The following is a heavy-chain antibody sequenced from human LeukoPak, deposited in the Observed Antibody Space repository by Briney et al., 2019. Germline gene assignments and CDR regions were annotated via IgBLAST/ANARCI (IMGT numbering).Heavy chain of an antibody. J-gene: IGHJ4*02. D-gene: IGHD6-19*01. V-gene: IGHV1-18*01. Sequence: ASVKVSCKASGGTFSSYPISWVRQAPGQGLEWMGWISAYNGNTNYAQKLQGRVTMTTDTSTSTAYMELRSLRSDDTAVYYCARVGGSGWYEVYWGQGTLVTVSS. CDR2: ISAYNGNT. CDR3: ARVGGSGWYEVY. CDR1: GGTFSSYP.